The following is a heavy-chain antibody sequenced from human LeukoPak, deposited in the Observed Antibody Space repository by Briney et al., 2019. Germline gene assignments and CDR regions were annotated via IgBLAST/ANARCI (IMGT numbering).Heavy chain of an antibody. Sequence: PGRSLRLSCAASGFTFSRDAMHWVRQAPGKGLEWVAVTWYDGGNKYYADSVKGRFTISRDNSKNTLYLHMNSLRAEDTAVYYCARDVTTLNYMDVWGRGTTVTVSS. J-gene: IGHJ6*03. CDR1: GFTFSRDA. V-gene: IGHV3-33*01. D-gene: IGHD1-14*01. CDR3: ARDVTTLNYMDV. CDR2: TWYDGGNK.